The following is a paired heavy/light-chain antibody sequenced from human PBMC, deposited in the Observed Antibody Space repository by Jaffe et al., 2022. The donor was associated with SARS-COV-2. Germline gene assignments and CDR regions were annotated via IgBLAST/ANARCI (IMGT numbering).Light chain of an antibody. CDR3: QSYDSSLSGSV. CDR1: SSNIGAGYD. V-gene: IGLV1-40*01. CDR2: GNS. J-gene: IGLJ2*01. Sequence: QSVLTQPPSVSGAPGQRVTISCTGSSSNIGAGYDVHWYQQLPGTAPKLLIYGNSNRPSGVPDRFSGSKSGTSASLAISGLQAEDEADYYCQSYDSSLSGSVFGGGTKLTVL.
Heavy chain of an antibody. D-gene: IGHD3-3*01. Sequence: QVQLQESGPGLVKPSQTLSLTCTVSGGSISSGGYYWSWIRQHPGKGLEWIGYIYYSGSTYYNPSLKSRVTISVDTSKNQFSLKLSSVTAADTAVYYCARDRVTIFGVANQVHYGMDVWGQGTTVTVSS. V-gene: IGHV4-31*03. CDR1: GGSISSGGYY. CDR2: IYYSGST. J-gene: IGHJ6*02. CDR3: ARDRVTIFGVANQVHYGMDV.